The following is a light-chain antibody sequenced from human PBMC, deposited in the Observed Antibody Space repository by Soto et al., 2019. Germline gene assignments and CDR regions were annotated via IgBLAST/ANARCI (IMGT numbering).Light chain of an antibody. CDR1: SSDVGGYNY. Sequence: QSALTQPASVSGSPGQSITISCTGTSSDVGGYNYVSWYQQHPGKAPKLMIYEVSNRPSGVSNRFSGSQSGNTASLTISGLQAENEADYYCSSYTSSSTLDVVFGGGTKLTVL. CDR2: EVS. CDR3: SSYTSSSTLDVV. V-gene: IGLV2-14*01. J-gene: IGLJ2*01.